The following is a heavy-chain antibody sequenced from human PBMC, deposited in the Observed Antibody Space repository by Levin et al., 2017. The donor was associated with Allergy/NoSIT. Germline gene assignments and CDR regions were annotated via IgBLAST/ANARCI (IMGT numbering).Heavy chain of an antibody. Sequence: HPGGSLRLSCVASGFTFSRSGMAWVRQAPGEGLEWVANIKEDGSGENYVGSVKGRFTISRDNAKESLYLEMNSLRAEDTAVYYCARDLGSSTWWGWFAPWGQGTRVTVSS. CDR1: GFTFSRSG. D-gene: IGHD6-13*01. CDR2: IKEDGSGE. J-gene: IGHJ5*02. CDR3: ARDLGSSTWWGWFAP. V-gene: IGHV3-7*04.